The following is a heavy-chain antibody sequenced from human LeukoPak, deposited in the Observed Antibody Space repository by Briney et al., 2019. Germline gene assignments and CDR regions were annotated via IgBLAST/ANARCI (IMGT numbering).Heavy chain of an antibody. Sequence: SETLSLTCAVYGGSFSGYYWSWIRQPPGKGLEWIGEINHSGSTSYNPSLKSRVTISVDTSKNQFSLKLSSVTAADTAVYYCARGHCGGDCYSDYWGQGTLVTVSS. CDR1: GGSFSGYY. CDR2: INHSGST. J-gene: IGHJ4*02. V-gene: IGHV4-34*01. D-gene: IGHD2-21*02. CDR3: ARGHCGGDCYSDY.